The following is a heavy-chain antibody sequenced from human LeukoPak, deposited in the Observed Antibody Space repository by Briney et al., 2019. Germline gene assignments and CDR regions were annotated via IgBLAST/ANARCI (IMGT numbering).Heavy chain of an antibody. CDR2: ISSSGAYI. CDR1: GFTFSSYE. V-gene: IGHV3-21*01. Sequence: GGSLRLSCAATGFTFSSYEMNWVRQAPGKGLEWVSSISSSGAYIYLADSLKGRFTISRDNAKNSLYLQMNSLRAEDTAVYYCARAVAVAGTDWYFDLWGRGTLVTVSS. CDR3: ARAVAVAGTDWYFDL. D-gene: IGHD6-19*01. J-gene: IGHJ2*01.